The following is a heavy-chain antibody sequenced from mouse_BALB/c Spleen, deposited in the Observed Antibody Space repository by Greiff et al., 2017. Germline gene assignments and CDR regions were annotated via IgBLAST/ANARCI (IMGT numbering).Heavy chain of an antibody. J-gene: IGHJ4*01. Sequence: EVKLEESGGGLVQPGGSLKLSCAASGFTFSSYTMSWVRQTPEKRLEWVAYISNGGGSTYYPDTVKGRFTISRDNAKNTLYLQMSSLKSEDTAMYYCARHYHAMDYWGQGTSVTVSS. CDR2: ISNGGGST. CDR1: GFTFSSYT. CDR3: ARHYHAMDY. V-gene: IGHV5-12-2*01.